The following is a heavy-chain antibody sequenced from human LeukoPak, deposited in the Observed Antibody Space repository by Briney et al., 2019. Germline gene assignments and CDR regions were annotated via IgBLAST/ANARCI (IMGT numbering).Heavy chain of an antibody. D-gene: IGHD6-19*01. Sequence: SETLSLTCTVSGDSFSSVTDYWAWIRQPPGKGLEWIASGDYSGGTYYNPSLESRVAISADMSKNQFSLKLTSVTGADTAVYYCAGERGEEYSSGWYKRNYFDNWGQGTLVTVSS. CDR1: GDSFSSVTDY. CDR3: AGERGEEYSSGWYKRNYFDN. J-gene: IGHJ4*02. V-gene: IGHV4-39*07. CDR2: GDYSGGT.